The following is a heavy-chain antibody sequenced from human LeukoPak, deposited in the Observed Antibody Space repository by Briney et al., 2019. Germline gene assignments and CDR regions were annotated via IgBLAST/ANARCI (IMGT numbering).Heavy chain of an antibody. CDR2: IYSGGST. Sequence: PGGSLRLSCAASGFTVSSNYMSWVRQAPGKGLEWVSVIYSGGSTYYADSVKGRFTISRDNSKNTLYLQMNSLRAEDTAVYYCARDGYSSSWSVRYYYYYYMDVWGKGTTVTISS. D-gene: IGHD6-13*01. J-gene: IGHJ6*03. CDR3: ARDGYSSSWSVRYYYYYYMDV. V-gene: IGHV3-53*05. CDR1: GFTVSSNY.